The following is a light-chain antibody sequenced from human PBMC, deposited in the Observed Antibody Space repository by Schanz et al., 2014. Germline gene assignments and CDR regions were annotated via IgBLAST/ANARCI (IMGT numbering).Light chain of an antibody. CDR2: DVS. CDR3: SSNVGSNNFQ. CDR1: SSDVGGYNY. Sequence: QSALTQPASVSGSPGQSITISCTGTSSDVGGYNYVSWYQQHPGKAPKLMIYDVSNRPSGVSNRFSGSKSGNTASLTVSGLQAEDEAEYYCSSNVGSNNFQFGGGTKLTVL. J-gene: IGLJ3*02. V-gene: IGLV2-14*01.